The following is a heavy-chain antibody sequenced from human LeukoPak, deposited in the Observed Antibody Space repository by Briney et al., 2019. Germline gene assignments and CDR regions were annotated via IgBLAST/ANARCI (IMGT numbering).Heavy chain of an antibody. V-gene: IGHV1-18*01. CDR2: ISAYNGNT. CDR3: AREEPPYSSSSPYDY. Sequence: ASVKVSCKASGYTFTSYGISWVRQAPGQGLEWMGWISAYNGNTNYAQELQGRVTMTTDTSTSTAYMELRSLRSDDTAVYYCAREEPPYSSSSPYDYWGQGTLVTVSS. J-gene: IGHJ4*02. CDR1: GYTFTSYG. D-gene: IGHD6-6*01.